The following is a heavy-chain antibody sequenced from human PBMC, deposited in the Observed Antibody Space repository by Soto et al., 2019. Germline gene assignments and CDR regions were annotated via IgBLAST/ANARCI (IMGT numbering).Heavy chain of an antibody. J-gene: IGHJ5*02. CDR1: GGTFNRQA. CDR2: FIPIFGTT. D-gene: IGHD3-10*02. V-gene: IGHV1-69*12. CDR3: ARVDSSMFEGGEWFDP. Sequence: QVVQSGAEVKKPGFSVKVSCKASGGTFNRQAFSWVRQAPGQGLEWMGGFIPIFGTTDYSQKFQGRVTITADEATSTAYMELSSLTSDDTAVYYCARVDSSMFEGGEWFDPWGQGTLVTVSS.